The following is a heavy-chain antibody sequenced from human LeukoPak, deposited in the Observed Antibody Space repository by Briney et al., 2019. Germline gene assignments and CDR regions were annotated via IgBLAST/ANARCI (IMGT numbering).Heavy chain of an antibody. CDR3: ARDKRVRGVFDY. V-gene: IGHV3-23*01. CDR2: ISDSGGRT. Sequence: GGSLRLSCAVSGITLSNYGMSWVRQAPGKGLEWVAGISDSGGRTNYADSVKGRFTISRDNSKNTLYLQMNSLRAEDTAVYYCARDKRVRGVFDYWGQGTLVTVSS. CDR1: GITLSNYG. J-gene: IGHJ4*02. D-gene: IGHD3-10*01.